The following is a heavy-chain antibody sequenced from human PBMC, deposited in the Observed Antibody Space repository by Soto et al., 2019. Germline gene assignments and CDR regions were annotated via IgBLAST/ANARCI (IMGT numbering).Heavy chain of an antibody. CDR2: IIPISDTT. CDR3: ARSQGSSTSLEIYYYYYYGMDV. CDR1: GGTFISYA. D-gene: IGHD2-2*01. J-gene: IGHJ6*02. Sequence: QVQLVQSGAEVKKPGSSVKVSCKASGGTFISYAISWVRQAPGQGLEWMGGIIPISDTTNYEQKFQGRVTITADESTSTAYMELSSLRSEDTAVYYCARSQGSSTSLEIYYYYYYGMDVWGQGTTVTVSS. V-gene: IGHV1-69*01.